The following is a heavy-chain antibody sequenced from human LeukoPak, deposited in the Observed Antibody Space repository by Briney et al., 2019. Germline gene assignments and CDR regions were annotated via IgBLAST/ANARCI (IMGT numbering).Heavy chain of an antibody. J-gene: IGHJ4*02. V-gene: IGHV1-2*02. CDR1: GYTFTGYF. D-gene: IGHD6-25*01. CDR2: INPNSGGT. Sequence: GASVKVSCKASGYTFTGYFMHWVRQALGQGLEWMGWINPNSGGTSYLQNFQGRVTMTRDTSISTAYMDLSRLRSDDTAVYYCARGRPGDYFDYWGQGTLVTVSS. CDR3: ARGRPGDYFDY.